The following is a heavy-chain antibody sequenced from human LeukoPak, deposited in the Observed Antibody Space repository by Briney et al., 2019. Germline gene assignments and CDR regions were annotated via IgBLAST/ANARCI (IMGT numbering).Heavy chain of an antibody. J-gene: IGHJ4*02. D-gene: IGHD3-22*01. Sequence: ASVKVSCKASGGTFSSYAISWVRQAPGQGLEWRGGIIPIFGTANYAQKFQGRVTITTDESTSTAYMELSSLRSEDTAVYYCARDLVDSPLSFDYRGQGTLVTVSS. CDR1: GGTFSSYA. V-gene: IGHV1-69*05. CDR2: IIPIFGTA. CDR3: ARDLVDSPLSFDY.